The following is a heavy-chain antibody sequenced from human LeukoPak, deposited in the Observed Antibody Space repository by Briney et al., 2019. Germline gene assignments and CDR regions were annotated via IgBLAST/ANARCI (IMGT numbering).Heavy chain of an antibody. J-gene: IGHJ4*02. D-gene: IGHD6-6*01. V-gene: IGHV1-46*01. CDR3: ARTAGRTFDY. CDR1: GYTFTSYF. Sequence: ASVKVSCKASGYTFTSYFMHWVRQAPGQGLEWMGIINPSGGSTSYAQKFQGRVTMTRDTSTSTVYMELSSLRPEDTAVYYCARTAGRTFDYWGQGTLVTVSS. CDR2: INPSGGST.